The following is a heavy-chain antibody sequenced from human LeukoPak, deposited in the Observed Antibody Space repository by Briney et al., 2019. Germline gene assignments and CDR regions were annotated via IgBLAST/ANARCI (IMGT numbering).Heavy chain of an antibody. CDR1: GGSSSGYY. D-gene: IGHD2-8*01. Sequence: SETLSLTCVLYGGSSSGYYWSWIRQPPGKGLEWIGEINHSRSTNYNPSLESRVTISVDTSKNQFSLKLSPVTAADTAMYYCARWCVLGSTNWVFDPWGQGTLVTVSS. CDR3: ARWCVLGSTNWVFDP. CDR2: INHSRST. J-gene: IGHJ5*02. V-gene: IGHV4-34*01.